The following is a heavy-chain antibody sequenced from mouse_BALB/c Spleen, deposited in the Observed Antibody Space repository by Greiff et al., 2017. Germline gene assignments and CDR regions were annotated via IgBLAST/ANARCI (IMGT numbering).Heavy chain of an antibody. CDR2: ISSGGST. Sequence: EVKLMESGGGLVKPGGSLKLSCAASGFTFSSYAMSWVRQTPEKRLEWVASISSGGSTYYPDSVKGRFTISRDNARNILYLQMSSLRSKDTAMYYCARCDGYYWYFDVWGAGTTVTVSS. J-gene: IGHJ1*01. CDR3: ARCDGYYWYFDV. D-gene: IGHD2-3*01. CDR1: GFTFSSYA. V-gene: IGHV5-6-5*01.